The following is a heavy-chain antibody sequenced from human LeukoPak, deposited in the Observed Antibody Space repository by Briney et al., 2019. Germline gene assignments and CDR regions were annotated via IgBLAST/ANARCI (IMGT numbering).Heavy chain of an antibody. J-gene: IGHJ4*02. CDR2: ISSSSSYI. V-gene: IGHV3-21*01. D-gene: IGHD2-15*01. CDR1: GFTFSNHY. CDR3: ARAEGGGSSH. Sequence: PGGSLRLSCAASGFTFSNHYMDWVRQAPGKGLEWVSSISSSSSYIYYADSVKGRFTISRDNAKNSLYLQMNSLRAEDTAVYYCARAEGGGSSHWGQGTLVTVSS.